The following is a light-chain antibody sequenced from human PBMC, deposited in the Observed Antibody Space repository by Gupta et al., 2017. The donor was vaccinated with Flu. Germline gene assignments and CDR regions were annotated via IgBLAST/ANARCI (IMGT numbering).Light chain of an antibody. Sequence: QSVLTQPPSVSGAPGQRVTISCTGSSSNIGSGYDVHWYQQLPGTAPKLRIYRHTSRPSGVPDRFSGSTSGTSASLAVTGLQTEDEAYYYCQSYDSLSGAVFGGGTKLTGL. CDR2: RHT. CDR1: SSNIGSGYD. V-gene: IGLV1-40*01. J-gene: IGLJ2*01. CDR3: QSYDSLSGAV.